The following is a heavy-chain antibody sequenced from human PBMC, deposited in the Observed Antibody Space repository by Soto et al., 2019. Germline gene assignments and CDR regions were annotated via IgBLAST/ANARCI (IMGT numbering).Heavy chain of an antibody. Sequence: PGGSLRLSCAASGFTFTTYPMSWVRQAPGKGLEWVSTISDSSGTTYYADSVKGRFTISRDNSKNTLYLQMNSLRAEDTAVYYCAKDHLNWNYTYGMDVWGQGTTVTVSS. CDR3: AKDHLNWNYTYGMDV. CDR1: GFTFTTYP. D-gene: IGHD1-1*01. V-gene: IGHV3-23*01. J-gene: IGHJ6*02. CDR2: ISDSSGTT.